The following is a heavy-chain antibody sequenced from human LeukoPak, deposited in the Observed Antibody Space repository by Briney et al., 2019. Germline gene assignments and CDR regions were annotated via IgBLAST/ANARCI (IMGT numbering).Heavy chain of an antibody. CDR2: IYRSGST. V-gene: IGHV4-30-2*01. CDR3: ARANSYYYGDLDY. CDR1: GGSISSGDYF. Sequence: SQTLSLTCTVSGGSISSGDYFWSWIRQPPGKGLEWIGHIYRSGSTYYNPSFNSRVTISVDRSKNQFSLNLSSVTAADTAVYYCARANSYYYGDLDYWGQGTLVTVSS. J-gene: IGHJ4*02. D-gene: IGHD4-17*01.